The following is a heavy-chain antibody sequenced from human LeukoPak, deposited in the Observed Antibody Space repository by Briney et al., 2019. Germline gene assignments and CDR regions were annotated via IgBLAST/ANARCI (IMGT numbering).Heavy chain of an antibody. J-gene: IGHJ3*02. Sequence: ASVKVSCKASGYTFTSYGISWVRQAPGQGLEWMGWISAYNGNTNYAQKLQGRVTMTTDTSTSTAYMELRSLRSDDTAVYYCARDRGSGSFLYDAFDIWGQGTMVTVSS. D-gene: IGHD3-10*01. V-gene: IGHV1-18*01. CDR1: GYTFTSYG. CDR3: ARDRGSGSFLYDAFDI. CDR2: ISAYNGNT.